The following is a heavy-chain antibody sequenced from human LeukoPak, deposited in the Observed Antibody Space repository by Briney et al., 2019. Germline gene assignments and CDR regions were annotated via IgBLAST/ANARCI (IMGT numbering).Heavy chain of an antibody. Sequence: SETLSLSCTVSGASITSYFWTWIRQPPGKGLEWIGYIYYSGSTNYNPSLKSRVTISVDTSKNQFSLKLSSVTAADTAVYYCARDRGSSGWYRDFDYWGQGTLVTVSS. CDR1: GASITSYF. CDR3: ARDRGSSGWYRDFDY. J-gene: IGHJ4*02. V-gene: IGHV4-59*01. D-gene: IGHD6-19*01. CDR2: IYYSGST.